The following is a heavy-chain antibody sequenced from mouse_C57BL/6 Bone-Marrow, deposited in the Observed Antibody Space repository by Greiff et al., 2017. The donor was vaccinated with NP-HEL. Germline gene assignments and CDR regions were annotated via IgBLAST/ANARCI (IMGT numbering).Heavy chain of an antibody. CDR2: IWSGGST. CDR3: ARGSMVTTRTWFAY. V-gene: IGHV2-2*01. J-gene: IGHJ3*01. Sequence: QVQLQQSGPGLVQPSQSLSITCTVSGFSLTSYGVHWVRQSPGKGLEWLGVIWSGGSTDYNAAFISRLSISKDNSKSQVFFKMNSLQADDTAIYYCARGSMVTTRTWFAYWGQGTLVTVSA. D-gene: IGHD2-2*01. CDR1: GFSLTSYG.